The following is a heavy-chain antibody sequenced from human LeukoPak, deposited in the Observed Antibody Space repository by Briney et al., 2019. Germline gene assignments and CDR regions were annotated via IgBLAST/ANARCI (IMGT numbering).Heavy chain of an antibody. Sequence: PGGSLRLSCAASGFTFSIYAMSWVRQAPGKGLEWVSAISNSGATTYYADSVKGRFTISRDNSKNTLYLQINSLRAEDTAIYYCAKLGYVGAPQGFDIWGQGTMVTVPS. D-gene: IGHD1-26*01. J-gene: IGHJ3*02. CDR1: GFTFSIYA. V-gene: IGHV3-23*01. CDR3: AKLGYVGAPQGFDI. CDR2: ISNSGATT.